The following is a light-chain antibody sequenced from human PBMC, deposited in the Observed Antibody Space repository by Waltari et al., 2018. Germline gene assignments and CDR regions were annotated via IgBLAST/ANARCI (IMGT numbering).Light chain of an antibody. CDR3: CSYTTSRTWV. CDR1: SSAIGLYNY. CDR2: GVT. J-gene: IGLJ2*01. Sequence: QSAPTQPPSVSGSPGQSVAISCTGSSSAIGLYNYVSWYQQHPGKAPKLMICGVTNRPSGVSDRFSGSKSGNTASLTISGLRAEDEADYYCCSYTTSRTWVFGGGTRLTVL. V-gene: IGLV2-14*01.